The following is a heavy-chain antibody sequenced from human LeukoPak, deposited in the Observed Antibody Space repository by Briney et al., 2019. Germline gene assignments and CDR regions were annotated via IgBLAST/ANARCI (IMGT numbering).Heavy chain of an antibody. J-gene: IGHJ6*02. Sequence: SETLSLTCTVSGGSINTYYWSWIRQPPGKGLEWIGYIHYSGSTNYNPSLKSRLTLSVDPSNNQFSLRLGSVTAADTAVYYCARSLGATRYNLRYYFYYGLGVWGQGTTVTVSS. CDR2: IHYSGST. D-gene: IGHD1-26*01. V-gene: IGHV4-59*01. CDR3: ARSLGATRYNLRYYFYYGLGV. CDR1: GGSINTYY.